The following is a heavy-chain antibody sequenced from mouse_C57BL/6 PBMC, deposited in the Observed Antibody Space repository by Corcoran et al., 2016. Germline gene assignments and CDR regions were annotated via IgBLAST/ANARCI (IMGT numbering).Heavy chain of an antibody. V-gene: IGHV1-19*01. Sequence: EVQLQQSGPVLVKPGASVKMSCKASGYTFTDYYMNWVKQSHGKSLEWIGVINPYNGGTSYNQKFKGKATLTAEKSSSTAYMQLSSLTSEDSAVYFCAREGFCDYGSSYEYYFDYWGQGTTLTVSS. CDR1: GYTFTDYY. J-gene: IGHJ2*01. CDR3: AREGFCDYGSSYEYYFDY. CDR2: INPYNGGT. D-gene: IGHD1-1*01.